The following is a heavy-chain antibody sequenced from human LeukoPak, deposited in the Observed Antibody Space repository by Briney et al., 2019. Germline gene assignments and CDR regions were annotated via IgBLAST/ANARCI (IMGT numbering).Heavy chain of an antibody. J-gene: IGHJ5*02. CDR2: IYYSGST. CDR1: GGSISSSSYY. D-gene: IGHD1-7*01. CDR3: ARDGGNNWNYDVPYNWFDP. V-gene: IGHV4-39*07. Sequence: SETLSLTCTVSGGSISSSSYYWGWIRQPPGKGLEWIGSIYYSGSTYYNPSLKSRVTISVDTSKNQFSLKLSSVTAADTAVYYCARDGGNNWNYDVPYNWFDPWGQGTLVTVSS.